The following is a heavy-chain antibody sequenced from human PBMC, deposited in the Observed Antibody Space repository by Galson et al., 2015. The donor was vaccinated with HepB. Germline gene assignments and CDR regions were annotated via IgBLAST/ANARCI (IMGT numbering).Heavy chain of an antibody. CDR3: AYGSDV. V-gene: IGHV6-1*01. CDR1: GDSVASNSAV. CDR2: TYFRSKWHN. J-gene: IGHJ6*02. Sequence: CAISGDSVASNSAVWNWVRQSPSRGLEWLGRTYFRSKWHNDYGISVKSRISINADTSQNQFSLPLSSVTPADTAVYYCAYGSDVWGQGTTVIVSS.